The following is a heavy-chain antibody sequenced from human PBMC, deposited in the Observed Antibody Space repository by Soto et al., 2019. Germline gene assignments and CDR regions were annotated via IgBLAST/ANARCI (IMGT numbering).Heavy chain of an antibody. D-gene: IGHD3-22*01. CDR2: IIPIFGTA. CDR3: ARGRTVVVALYYYGMDV. J-gene: IGHJ6*02. CDR1: GGTFSSYA. Sequence: QVQLVQSGAEVKKPGSSVKVSCKASGGTFSSYAISWVRQAPGQGLEWMGGIIPIFGTANYAQKFQGRVTITADESTSTAYMELSSLRSEDTAVYYCARGRTVVVALYYYGMDVWGQGTTVTVSS. V-gene: IGHV1-69*12.